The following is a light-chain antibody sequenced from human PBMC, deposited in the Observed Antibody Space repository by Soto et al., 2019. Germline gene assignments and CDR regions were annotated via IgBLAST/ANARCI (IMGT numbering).Light chain of an antibody. J-gene: IGLJ2*01. V-gene: IGLV1-40*01. CDR2: GNN. Sequence: QPVLTQPPSVSGAPGQRVTISCNGSSSNIGAGYAVHWYQQLPGRAPKLLIYGNNNRPSGVPDRFSGSKSGTSASLAITGLQPEDEADYYCQSYDNSLSGPVVFGGGTQLTVL. CDR1: SSNIGAGYA. CDR3: QSYDNSLSGPVV.